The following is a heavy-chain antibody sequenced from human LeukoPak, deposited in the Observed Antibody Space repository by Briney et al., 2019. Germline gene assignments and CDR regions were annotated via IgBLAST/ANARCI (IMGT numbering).Heavy chain of an antibody. D-gene: IGHD4-23*01. Sequence: SETLSLTCTVSGGSISSYYWSWIRQPPGKGLEWIGSIYYSGSTYYNPSLKSRVTISVDTSKNQFSLKLSSVTAADTAVYYCANDYGGRGGVFDYWGQGTLVTVSS. J-gene: IGHJ4*02. CDR2: IYYSGST. CDR3: ANDYGGRGGVFDY. V-gene: IGHV4-59*12. CDR1: GGSISSYY.